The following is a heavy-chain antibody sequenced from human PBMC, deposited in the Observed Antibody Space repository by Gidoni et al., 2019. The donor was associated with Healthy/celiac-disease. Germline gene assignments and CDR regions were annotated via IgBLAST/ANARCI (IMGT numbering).Heavy chain of an antibody. CDR3: AQKVLHAFDI. D-gene: IGHD2-15*01. J-gene: IGHJ3*02. CDR2: ISWNSGRI. Sequence: EVQLVESGGGVVQPGRSLRLSCAASGFTFDDYAMHWVRQAPGKGLGCVSGISWNSGRIGYAVSVKGRFPISRDNAQLFLYLQMHSLLAEDTALYYCAQKVLHAFDIWGQGTMVTVSS. V-gene: IGHV3-9*01. CDR1: GFTFDDYA.